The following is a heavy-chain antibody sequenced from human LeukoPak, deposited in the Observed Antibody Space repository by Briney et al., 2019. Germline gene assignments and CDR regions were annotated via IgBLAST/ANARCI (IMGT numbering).Heavy chain of an antibody. Sequence: PSETLSLTCTVSGGSISSSSYYWGWIRQPPGTGLELLGSIYYSGSTYYNPSLKSRVTISVDTSKNQFSLKLSSVTAADTAVYYCARGRGPRIAVAGRVAPLDYWGQGTLVTVSS. J-gene: IGHJ4*02. CDR3: ARGRGPRIAVAGRVAPLDY. CDR2: IYYSGST. V-gene: IGHV4-39*07. CDR1: GGSISSSSYY. D-gene: IGHD6-19*01.